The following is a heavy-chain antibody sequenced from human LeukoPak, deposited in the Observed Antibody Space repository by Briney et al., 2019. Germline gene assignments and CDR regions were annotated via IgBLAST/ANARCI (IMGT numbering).Heavy chain of an antibody. D-gene: IGHD5-12*01. CDR3: ASGYSGYGPTEDYFDY. CDR2: ISSSSSTI. CDR1: GFTFSSYS. V-gene: IGHV3-48*04. J-gene: IGHJ4*02. Sequence: GGSLRLSCAASGFTFSSYSMNWVRQAPGKGLEWVSYISSSSSTIYYADSVKGRFTISRDNAKNSLYLQMNSLRAVDTAVYYCASGYSGYGPTEDYFDYWGQGTLVTVSS.